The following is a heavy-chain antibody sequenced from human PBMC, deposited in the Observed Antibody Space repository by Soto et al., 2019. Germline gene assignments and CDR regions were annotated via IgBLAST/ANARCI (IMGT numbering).Heavy chain of an antibody. Sequence: PSETLSLTCAVYGGSFSGYYWSWIRQPPGKGLEWIGEINHSGSTNYNPSLKSRVTISVDTSKNQFSLKLSSVTAADTAVYYCARAYGDWVYFDYWGQGTLVTVSS. V-gene: IGHV4-34*01. CDR1: GGSFSGYY. J-gene: IGHJ4*02. D-gene: IGHD4-17*01. CDR3: ARAYGDWVYFDY. CDR2: INHSGST.